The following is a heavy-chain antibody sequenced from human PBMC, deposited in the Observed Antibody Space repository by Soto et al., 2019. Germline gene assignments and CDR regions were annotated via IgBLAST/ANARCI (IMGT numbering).Heavy chain of an antibody. J-gene: IGHJ4*02. V-gene: IGHV5-51*01. CDR3: ARVFVPLEYSGYDFCLCPVDY. CDR2: IYPGDSDT. D-gene: IGHD5-12*01. Sequence: GESLKISCKGSGYSFTSYWIGWVRQMPGKGLEWMGIIYPGDSDTRYSPSFQGQVTISADKSISTAYLQWSSLKASDTAMYYCARVFVPLEYSGYDFCLCPVDYWGQGTLVTVSS. CDR1: GYSFTSYW.